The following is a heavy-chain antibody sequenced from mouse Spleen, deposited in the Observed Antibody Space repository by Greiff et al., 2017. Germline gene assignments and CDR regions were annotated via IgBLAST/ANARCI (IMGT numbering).Heavy chain of an antibody. CDR2: ISSGGSYT. V-gene: IGHV5-6*01. J-gene: IGHJ1*03. CDR1: GFTFSSYG. D-gene: IGHD2-1*01. CDR3: ARHGDYGKGYWYFDV. Sequence: DVQLVESGGDLVKPGGSLKLSCAASGFTFSSYGLSWVHQTTEKRLEWVATISSGGSYTYYPDSVKGRFTISRDNAKNTLYLQMSSLKSEDTAMYYCARHGDYGKGYWYFDVWGTGTTVTVSS.